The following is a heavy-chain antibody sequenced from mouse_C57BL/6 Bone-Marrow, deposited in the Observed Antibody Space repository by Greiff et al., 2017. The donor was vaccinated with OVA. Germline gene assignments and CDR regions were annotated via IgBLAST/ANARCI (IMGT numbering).Heavy chain of an antibody. V-gene: IGHV1-9*01. CDR1: GYTFTGSW. CDR2: ILPGSGST. CDR3: ARTDWDGYY. J-gene: IGHJ2*01. Sequence: VHLVESGAELMKPGDSVKLSCTATGYTFTGSWIEWVKQRTGNGLEWIGAILPGSGSTNYNEKFKGKATCTAYTSSKTAYMQLSSLTTENSAIYYGARTDWDGYYWGQGTTLTVSS. D-gene: IGHD4-1*01.